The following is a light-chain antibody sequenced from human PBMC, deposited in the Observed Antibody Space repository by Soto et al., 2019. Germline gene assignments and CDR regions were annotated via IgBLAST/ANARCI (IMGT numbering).Light chain of an antibody. CDR1: SSDVGGYNY. V-gene: IGLV2-11*01. J-gene: IGLJ3*02. CDR3: CSYAGSIWV. Sequence: QSALTQPRSVSGSPGQSVTISCTGTSSDVGGYNYVSWYQQDPGKAPKLMIYDVSKRPSGVPDRFSGSKSGNTASLTISGLQAEDEADYYYCSYAGSIWVFGGGTQLTVL. CDR2: DVS.